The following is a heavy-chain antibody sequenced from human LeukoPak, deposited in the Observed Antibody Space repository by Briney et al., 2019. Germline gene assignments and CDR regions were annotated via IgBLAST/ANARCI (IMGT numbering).Heavy chain of an antibody. CDR3: AREAVAASKGYGMDV. CDR2: IYPANSDT. CDR1: GYSFTSYW. V-gene: IGHV5-51*01. J-gene: IGHJ6*02. Sequence: GESLKISCKGSGYSFTSYWIAWVRQMPGKGLGWMGIIYPANSDTRYSPSFQGQVTISADKSISTAYLQWSSLKASDTGMHYCAREAVAASKGYGMDVWGHGTTVTVSS. D-gene: IGHD6-19*01.